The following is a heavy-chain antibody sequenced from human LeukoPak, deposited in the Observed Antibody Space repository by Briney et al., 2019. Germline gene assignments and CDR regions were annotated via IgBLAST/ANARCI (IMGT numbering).Heavy chain of an antibody. Sequence: SVKVSCKASGGTFSSYAISWVRQAPGQGLEWMGRIIPILGIANYAQKFQGRVTITADKSTSTAYMELSSLRSEDTAVYYCARDRSRDGYAFDYWGQGTLVTVSS. CDR2: IIPILGIA. V-gene: IGHV1-69*04. CDR1: GGTFSSYA. D-gene: IGHD5-24*01. CDR3: ARDRSRDGYAFDY. J-gene: IGHJ4*02.